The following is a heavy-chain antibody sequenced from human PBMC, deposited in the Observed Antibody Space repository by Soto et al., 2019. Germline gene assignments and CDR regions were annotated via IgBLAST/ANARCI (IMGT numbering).Heavy chain of an antibody. Sequence: QVQLVQSGAEVKKPGASVKVSCKASGYTFINYYINWVRPAPGHGLEWMAIINPTGGSTNYAQKFQGRLTLTMDTSTSTVYMELSSLTSEDTAMYYCARHLAAGDVWGQGTLVTVAS. D-gene: IGHD2-8*02. CDR2: INPTGGST. CDR1: GYTFINYY. J-gene: IGHJ4*02. V-gene: IGHV1-46*01. CDR3: ARHLAAGDV.